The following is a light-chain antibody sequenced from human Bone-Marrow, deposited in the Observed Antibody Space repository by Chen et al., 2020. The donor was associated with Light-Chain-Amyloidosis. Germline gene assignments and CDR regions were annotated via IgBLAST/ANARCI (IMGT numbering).Light chain of an antibody. Sequence: EIVMTQSPATLSVSPGERVTLSCRASQSINSDLAWYQQKPGQAPRLLIYRASIRATGIPARFSGSGSGTEFTLTISSLQSEDFAVCYCQQYNNWPPYTFGQGTKLEIK. CDR3: QQYNNWPPYT. CDR2: RAS. V-gene: IGKV3-15*01. CDR1: QSINSD. J-gene: IGKJ2*01.